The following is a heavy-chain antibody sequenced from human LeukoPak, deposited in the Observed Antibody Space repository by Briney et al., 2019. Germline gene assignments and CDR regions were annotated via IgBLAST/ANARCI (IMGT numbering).Heavy chain of an antibody. V-gene: IGHV3-23*01. Sequence: GGSLRLSCAASGFTFSTYAMSWVRQAPGKGLEWVSTISGSGGSTYYADSVKGRFTISRDNSKNTLYLQMNSLRAEDTAVYYCARGKAAAGTNWFDPWGQGTLVTVSS. CDR3: ARGKAAAGTNWFDP. CDR2: ISGSGGST. CDR1: GFTFSTYA. J-gene: IGHJ5*02. D-gene: IGHD6-13*01.